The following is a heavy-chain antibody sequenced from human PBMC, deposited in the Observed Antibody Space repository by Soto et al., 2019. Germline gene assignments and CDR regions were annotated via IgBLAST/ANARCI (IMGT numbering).Heavy chain of an antibody. D-gene: IGHD1-1*01. Sequence: EVQLLESGGGLVQPGGSLRLSCAASGFIFSSFAMSCVRQAPGKGLEWVSTISDSGGTTYYADSVKGRLTISRYNSKNTLDLQMTGLRADDTAVYYCATTKGTRYFDLWGRGTLVTVSS. J-gene: IGHJ2*01. CDR2: ISDSGGTT. V-gene: IGHV3-23*01. CDR3: ATTKGTRYFDL. CDR1: GFIFSSFA.